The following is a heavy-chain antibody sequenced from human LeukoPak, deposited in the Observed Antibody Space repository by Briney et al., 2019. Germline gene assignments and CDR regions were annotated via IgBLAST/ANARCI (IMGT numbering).Heavy chain of an antibody. V-gene: IGHV3-7*01. Sequence: PGESLRLSCAASGFTFSNYWMSWVRQAPGKGLEWVANIKQDGIETYYVDSVKGRFTISRDNAKNSLFLQMNSLTAEDTAVYYCARKGGTRDPLNYWGQGTLVTVSS. CDR2: IKQDGIET. CDR1: GFTFSNYW. J-gene: IGHJ4*02. CDR3: ARKGGTRDPLNY. D-gene: IGHD2-8*01.